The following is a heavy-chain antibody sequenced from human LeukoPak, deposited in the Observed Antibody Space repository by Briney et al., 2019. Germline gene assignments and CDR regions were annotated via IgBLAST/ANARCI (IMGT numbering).Heavy chain of an antibody. Sequence: PGGTLRLYCSASGFTFSSYSMNWVPPAPGKGLEWGSSISSSSSYIYYEYSVKGRFTISRDNAKNSLYLQMNSLRAEDTAVYYCARENVAKYNWFDPWGQGTVVSVSS. CDR3: ARENVAKYNWFDP. CDR2: ISSSSSYI. D-gene: IGHD2-15*01. CDR1: GFTFSSYS. J-gene: IGHJ5*02. V-gene: IGHV3-21*01.